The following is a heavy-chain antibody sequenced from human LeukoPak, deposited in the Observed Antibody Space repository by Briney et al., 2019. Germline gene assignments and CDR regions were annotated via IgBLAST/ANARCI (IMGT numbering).Heavy chain of an antibody. CDR1: GLTVRNNG. Sequence: PGRSLRLSCAASGLTVRNNGMHWVRQGPGQGLEWVAAIDSDGIRKYYADSVKGRFTISRDNSKNTLYLQINSLRAEDTAVYYCAKVQTPYCSSTSCYNFDYWGQGTLVTVSS. J-gene: IGHJ4*02. V-gene: IGHV3-33*06. D-gene: IGHD2-2*02. CDR2: IDSDGIRK. CDR3: AKVQTPYCSSTSCYNFDY.